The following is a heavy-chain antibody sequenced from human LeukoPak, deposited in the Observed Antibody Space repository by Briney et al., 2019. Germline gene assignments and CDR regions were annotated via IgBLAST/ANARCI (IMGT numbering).Heavy chain of an antibody. J-gene: IGHJ5*02. D-gene: IGHD3-10*01. CDR1: GYTFTNYD. V-gene: IGHV1-8*03. CDR3: ARALKGNYYSGSGTYRWFAP. CDR2: MNPKSSNR. Sequence: ASVKVSCKASGYTFTNYDVNWVRQATGQGLEWMGWMNPKSSNRGYAQKFQGSVTITTNTSISTAYMELSNLRSEDTAVYYCARALKGNYYSGSGTYRWFAPWGQGTLVTVSS.